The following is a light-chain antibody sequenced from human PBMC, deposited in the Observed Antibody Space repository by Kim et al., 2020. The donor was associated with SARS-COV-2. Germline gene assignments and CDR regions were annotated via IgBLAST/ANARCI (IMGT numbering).Light chain of an antibody. CDR1: QSVSSS. CDR3: QQYAVSSLS. J-gene: IGKJ4*01. CDR2: GAS. Sequence: PGERATISCRPSQSVSSSLAWYPQRLAQTPRLLIYGASTSSTGLPASLSRSVSGSDSILTISSLEHEDFAIYYCQQYAVSSLSLGGGTKADI. V-gene: IGKV3D-15*02.